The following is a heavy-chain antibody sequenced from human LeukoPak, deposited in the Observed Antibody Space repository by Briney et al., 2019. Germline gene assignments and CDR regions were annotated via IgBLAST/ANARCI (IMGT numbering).Heavy chain of an antibody. J-gene: IGHJ4*02. CDR2: IYYSGIT. D-gene: IGHD3-10*01. V-gene: IGHV4-31*03. CDR3: ARLIWFGEFAPTYYFAY. Sequence: SETLSLTCTVSGGSISSGGYYWSWIRQHPGKGLEWIVYIYYSGITYYNPSLKSRVTISVDTSKNQFSRKLSSLTSADTAVYYCARLIWFGEFAPTYYFAYWGQGPLVTVSS. CDR1: GGSISSGGYY.